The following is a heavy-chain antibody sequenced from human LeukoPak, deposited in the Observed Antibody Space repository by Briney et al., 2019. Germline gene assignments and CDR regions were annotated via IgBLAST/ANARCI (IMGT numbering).Heavy chain of an antibody. J-gene: IGHJ4*02. D-gene: IGHD3-10*01. CDR2: IYSGGST. CDR1: GFTVSSNY. CDR3: ARTWSTYYYGSGSGTPPYFDY. Sequence: GGSLRLSCAASGFTVSSNYMSWVRQAPGKGLEWVSVIYSGGSTYYADSVKGRFTISRDNSKNTLYLQMNSLRAEDTAVYYCARTWSTYYYGSGSGTPPYFDYWGQGTLVTVSS. V-gene: IGHV3-53*01.